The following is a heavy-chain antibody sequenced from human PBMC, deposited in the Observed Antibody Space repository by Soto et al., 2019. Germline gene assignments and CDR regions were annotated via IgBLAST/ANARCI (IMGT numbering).Heavy chain of an antibody. CDR3: ARGVIDYYFDY. J-gene: IGHJ4*02. CDR1: GGSISSYY. D-gene: IGHD4-4*01. Sequence: PSETLSLTCTVSGGSISSYYWSWIRQPPGKGLEWIGYIYYSGSTNYNPSLKSRVTISVDTSKNQFSLKLSSVTAADTAVYYCARGVIDYYFDYWGQGTLVTVSS. V-gene: IGHV4-59*01. CDR2: IYYSGST.